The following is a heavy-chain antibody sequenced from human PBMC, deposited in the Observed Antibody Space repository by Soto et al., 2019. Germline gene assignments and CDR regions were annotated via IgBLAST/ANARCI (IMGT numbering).Heavy chain of an antibody. Sequence: SETLSLTCAVSGGSISSGGYSWSWIRQPPGKGLEWIGYIYHSGSTYYNPSLKSRVTISVDRSKNQFSLKLSSVTAADTAVYYCARARNYATIVLMVPARSFDYWGQGTLVTVSS. CDR2: IYHSGST. CDR3: ARARNYATIVLMVPARSFDY. CDR1: GGSISSGGYS. J-gene: IGHJ4*02. D-gene: IGHD2-8*01. V-gene: IGHV4-30-2*01.